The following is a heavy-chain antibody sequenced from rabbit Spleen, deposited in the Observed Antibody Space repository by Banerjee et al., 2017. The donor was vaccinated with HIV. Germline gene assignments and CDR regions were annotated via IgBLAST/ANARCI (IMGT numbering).Heavy chain of an antibody. V-gene: IGHV1S45*01. D-gene: IGHD6-1*01. CDR2: INIGSGSA. Sequence: EESGGDLVKPEGSLTLTCTASGFSFSSSHWICWVRQAPGKGLEWIGCINIGSGSAWHASWAKGRFTISKTSSSTVTLQMTSLTAADTATYFCARDVGSDGYDSWGPGTLVTVS. CDR1: GFSFSSSHW. CDR3: ARDVGSDGYDS. J-gene: IGHJ6*01.